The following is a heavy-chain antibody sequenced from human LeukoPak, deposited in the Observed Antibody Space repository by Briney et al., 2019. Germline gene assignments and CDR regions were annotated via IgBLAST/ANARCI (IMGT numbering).Heavy chain of an antibody. CDR2: IYTSGST. V-gene: IGHV4-4*07. CDR3: TRGYNYGPYYYYYYMDV. D-gene: IGHD5-18*01. Sequence: SETLSLTCTVSGGSISSYYWSWIRQPAGKGLEWIGRIYTSGSTNYNPSLKSRVTMSVDTSKSQFSLKLTSVTAADTAVYYCTRGYNYGPYYYYYYMDVWAKGTTVTVSS. J-gene: IGHJ6*03. CDR1: GGSISSYY.